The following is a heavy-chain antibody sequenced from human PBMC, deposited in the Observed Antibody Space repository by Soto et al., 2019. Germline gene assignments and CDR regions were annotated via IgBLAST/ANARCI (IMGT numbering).Heavy chain of an antibody. J-gene: IGHJ4*02. D-gene: IGHD6-19*01. V-gene: IGHV4-39*01. CDR3: ARRGAGGIEVVGPSFDF. CDR1: GGSISSSSYY. Sequence: PSETLSLTCTVSGGSISSSSYYWGWIRQPPGKGLEWIGTIYYSGSTYYNPSLKSRVTISVDTSKNQFSLKLSFVTAADTAFFSWARRGAGGIEVVGPSFDFWAKGTLVT. CDR2: IYYSGST.